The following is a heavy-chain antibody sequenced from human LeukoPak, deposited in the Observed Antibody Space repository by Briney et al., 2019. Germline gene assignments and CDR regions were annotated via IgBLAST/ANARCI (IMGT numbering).Heavy chain of an antibody. Sequence: SVKVSCKASGGTFSSYAISWVRQAPGQGLEWMGGIIPIFGTANYAQKFQGRVTITADESTSTAYMELRSLRSDDTAVYYCARPGWGAAAGPIDYWGQGTLVTVSS. V-gene: IGHV1-69*13. J-gene: IGHJ4*02. CDR1: GGTFSSYA. CDR3: ARPGWGAAAGPIDY. D-gene: IGHD6-13*01. CDR2: IIPIFGTA.